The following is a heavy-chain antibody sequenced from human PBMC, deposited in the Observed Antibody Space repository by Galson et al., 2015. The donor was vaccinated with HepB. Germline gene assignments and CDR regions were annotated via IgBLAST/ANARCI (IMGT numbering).Heavy chain of an antibody. CDR2: IRRKVYGGTT. CDR1: GFTFGDYD. V-gene: IGHV3-49*03. D-gene: IGHD6-19*01. CDR3: TRVVRQWLGNDAFDI. J-gene: IGHJ3*02. Sequence: SLRLSCAASGFTFGDYDMNWFRQTPGKGLEWVGSIRRKVYGGTTEYAATVKGRFTISRDDSKNIASLQTNSLKTEDTAVYFCTRVVRQWLGNDAFDIWGQGTTVAVSS.